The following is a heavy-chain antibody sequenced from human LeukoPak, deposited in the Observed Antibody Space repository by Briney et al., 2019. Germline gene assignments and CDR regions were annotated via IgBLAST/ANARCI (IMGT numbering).Heavy chain of an antibody. CDR3: ARPTPDGYNSPLRY. CDR2: INPNSGGT. V-gene: IGHV1-2*02. CDR1: GYTFTGYY. D-gene: IGHD5-24*01. Sequence: GASVKVSCKASGYTFTGYYMHWVRQAPGQGLEWMGWINPNSGGTNYAQKFQGRVTMTRDTSISTAYMELRSLRSDDTAVYYCARPTPDGYNSPLRYWGQGTLVTVSS. J-gene: IGHJ4*02.